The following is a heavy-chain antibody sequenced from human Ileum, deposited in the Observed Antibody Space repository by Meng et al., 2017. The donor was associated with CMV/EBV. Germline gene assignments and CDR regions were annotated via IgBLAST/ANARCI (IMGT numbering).Heavy chain of an antibody. D-gene: IGHD2-15*01. J-gene: IGHJ4*02. V-gene: IGHV4-30-4*08. CDR1: GCSITSGNYY. Sequence: QVQVPEWGPGLVKTSPTLSLTSTSSGCSITSGNYYCSWIRQPPGRGLEWIGYIYYSGSPYYKPSLKSRVTISLDTSKNQFSLNLRSVTATDSAVYYCVRQVVAASFDYWGQGALVTVSS. CDR2: IYYSGSP. CDR3: VRQVVAASFDY.